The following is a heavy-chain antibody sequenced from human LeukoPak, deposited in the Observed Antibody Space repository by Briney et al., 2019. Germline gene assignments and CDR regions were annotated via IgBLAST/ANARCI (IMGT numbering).Heavy chain of an antibody. Sequence: PGGSLRLSCAASGFTFSNAWMNWVRQAPGKGLEWVGRIKSKTDGGTTDYAAPVKGRFTISRDDSKNTLYLQMNSLKTEDTAVYYCTTDQRITVFGVVVNDHGAFDIWGQGTMATVSS. CDR3: TTDQRITVFGVVVNDHGAFDI. CDR2: IKSKTDGGTT. J-gene: IGHJ3*02. V-gene: IGHV3-15*07. D-gene: IGHD3-3*01. CDR1: GFTFSNAW.